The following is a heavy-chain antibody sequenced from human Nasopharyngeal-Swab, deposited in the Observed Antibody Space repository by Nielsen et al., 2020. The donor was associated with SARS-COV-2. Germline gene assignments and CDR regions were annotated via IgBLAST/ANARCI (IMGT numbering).Heavy chain of an antibody. CDR3: PRNNPPPRVSLNRGLTKPAYYYGMDV. D-gene: IGHD3-10*01. CDR1: GFSLSTHGMC. J-gene: IGHJ6*02. CDR2: LDWDDEP. Sequence: SGPTLVKPTQTLTLTCAISGFSLSTHGMCVSWIRPPPGKALEWLGFLDWDDEPHYTTSLKTRLTISKDTSKNQVVLRVTNVDPLDTAPYYCPRNNPPPRVSLNRGLTKPAYYYGMDVWGRGTTVIVSS. V-gene: IGHV2-70*01.